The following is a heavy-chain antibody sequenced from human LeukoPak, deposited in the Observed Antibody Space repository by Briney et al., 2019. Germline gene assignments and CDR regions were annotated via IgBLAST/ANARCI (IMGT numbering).Heavy chain of an antibody. D-gene: IGHD4-11*01. CDR1: GCRFSSNW. V-gene: IGHV5-51*01. CDR2: IYSGDSDT. J-gene: IGHJ4*02. Sequence: GEPLKILFKGSGCRFSSNWIAWGGQMPGKGVEWMGIIYSGDSDTRYSPSFQGQVPISADKSFSTAYLQWSSLKASDTAMYYCAGRMDDYSNSGFDYWGQGTLVTVSS. CDR3: AGRMDDYSNSGFDY.